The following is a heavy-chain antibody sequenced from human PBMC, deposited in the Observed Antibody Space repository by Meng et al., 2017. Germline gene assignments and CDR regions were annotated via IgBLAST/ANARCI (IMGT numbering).Heavy chain of an antibody. CDR3: ARARIYYGSGTNAFDI. Sequence: SVNVSRLASRYTFTSYGISWVRQAPGQGLEWMGWISAYNGNTNYAQKLQGRVTMTTDTSTSTAYMELRSLRSDDTAVYYCARARIYYGSGTNAFDIWGQGTMVTVSS. J-gene: IGHJ3*02. V-gene: IGHV1-18*01. CDR1: RYTFTSYG. D-gene: IGHD3-10*01. CDR2: ISAYNGNT.